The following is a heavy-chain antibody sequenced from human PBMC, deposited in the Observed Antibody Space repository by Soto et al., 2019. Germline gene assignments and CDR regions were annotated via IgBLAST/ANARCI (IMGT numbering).Heavy chain of an antibody. J-gene: IGHJ6*02. CDR3: ARAVDIVATISYYYYGMDV. D-gene: IGHD5-12*01. CDR2: IYYSGST. Sequence: SETLSLTCTVSGGSISSSSYYWGWIRQPPGKGLEWIGGIYYSGSTYYNPSLKSRVTISVDTSKNQFSLKLSSVTAADTAVYYCARAVDIVATISYYYYGMDVWAKGPRSPSP. V-gene: IGHV4-39*01. CDR1: GGSISSSSYY.